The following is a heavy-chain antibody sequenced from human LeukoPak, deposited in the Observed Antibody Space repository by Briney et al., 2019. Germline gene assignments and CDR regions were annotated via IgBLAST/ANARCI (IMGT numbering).Heavy chain of an antibody. CDR2: IKQDGSEK. CDR3: ARLVVLAAMGYYYYGMDV. D-gene: IGHD2-2*01. CDR1: GFTFSSYW. Sequence: GGSLRLSCAASGFTFSSYWMSWVRQAPGKGLEWVANIKQDGSEKYYVDSVKGRFTISRDNAKNSLYLQMNSLRAEDTAVYYCARLVVLAAMGYYYYGMDVWGQGTTVTVSS. V-gene: IGHV3-7*01. J-gene: IGHJ6*02.